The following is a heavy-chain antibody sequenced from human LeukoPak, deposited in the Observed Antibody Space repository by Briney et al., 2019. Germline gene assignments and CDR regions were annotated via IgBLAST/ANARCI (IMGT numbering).Heavy chain of an antibody. CDR2: INPSGGST. J-gene: IGHJ4*02. CDR1: GYTFTRYY. V-gene: IGHV1-46*01. D-gene: IGHD5-12*01. Sequence: ASVKVSCKASGYTFTRYYVHWVRQAPGQGPEWMGIINPSGGSTSYGQKFQGRVTMTRDTSTSTVYMEVSSLRSEDTAVYHCARDPGYSTGYYFDYWGQGTLVTVSS. CDR3: ARDPGYSTGYYFDY.